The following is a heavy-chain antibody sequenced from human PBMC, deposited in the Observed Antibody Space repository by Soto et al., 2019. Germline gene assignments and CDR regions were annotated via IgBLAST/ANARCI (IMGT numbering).Heavy chain of an antibody. Sequence: SETLCLTCTVAGGSISSSSYYWGWNSQPPGKGLEWIGSIYYSGSTYYNPSLKSRVTISVDTSKNQFSLKLSSVTAADTAVYYCARRHPDIVVVPAAIPSVAGCMDVWGQGTTVTVSS. J-gene: IGHJ6*02. CDR3: ARRHPDIVVVPAAIPSVAGCMDV. CDR2: IYYSGST. CDR1: GGSISSSSYY. D-gene: IGHD2-2*01. V-gene: IGHV4-39*01.